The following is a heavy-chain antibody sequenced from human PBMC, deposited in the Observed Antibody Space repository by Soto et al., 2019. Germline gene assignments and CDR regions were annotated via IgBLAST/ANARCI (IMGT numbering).Heavy chain of an antibody. J-gene: IGHJ6*02. CDR1: GASVSSGSFY. V-gene: IGHV4-61*01. CDR2: FYDSGST. CDR3: AASATPATNYYYAMDV. Sequence: ESLSRTCAGSGASVSSGSFYGSWIRRPPGKGLEWIGYFYDSGSTNYNPSLRSRVTMSVDTSKNQFSLTLSSVTAADTAVYYCAASATPATNYYYAMDVWGQGTKVTVYS. D-gene: IGHD5-12*01.